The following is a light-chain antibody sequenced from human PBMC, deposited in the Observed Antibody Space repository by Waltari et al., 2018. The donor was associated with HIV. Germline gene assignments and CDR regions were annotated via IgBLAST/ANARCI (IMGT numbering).Light chain of an antibody. CDR1: GTLLYNGDNKNY. Sequence: DIVVTQSPDSLAVSLGAKATIKCRSSGTLLYNGDNKNYLSGYQKKPGQPPKLLISWASVRESGVPDRFTGGGSGTDFTLNINNLQAEDVAVYYCQQYYGTPLTFGGGTKIEIK. J-gene: IGKJ4*01. CDR3: QQYYGTPLT. V-gene: IGKV4-1*01. CDR2: WAS.